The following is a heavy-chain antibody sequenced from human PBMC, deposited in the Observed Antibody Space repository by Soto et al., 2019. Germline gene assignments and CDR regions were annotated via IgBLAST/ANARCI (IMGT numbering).Heavy chain of an antibody. CDR2: IIPILGIA. J-gene: IGHJ4*02. CDR3: ARDHAAAGTGDY. CDR1: GGTFSSYT. V-gene: IGHV1-69*08. Sequence: QVQLVQSGAEVKKPGSSVKVSCKASGGTFSSYTISWVRQAPGQGLEWMGRIIPILGIANYAQKFQGRVXIXAAXSTSTAYMELSSLRSEDTAVYYCARDHAAAGTGDYWGQGTLVTVSS. D-gene: IGHD6-13*01.